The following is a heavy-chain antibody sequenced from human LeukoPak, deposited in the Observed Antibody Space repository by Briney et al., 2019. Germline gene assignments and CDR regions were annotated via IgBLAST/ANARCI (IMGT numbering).Heavy chain of an antibody. D-gene: IGHD2-2*01. CDR3: ARELLGYCSSTSCPRGRFDP. CDR2: INPSGGTT. J-gene: IGHJ5*02. CDR1: GYTFTSYY. Sequence: GASVKVSCKASGYTFTSYYVHWVRQAPGQGLEWMGIINPSGGTTSYAQKFQGRATMTRDTSTSTVYMELSSLRSEDTAVYYCARELLGYCSSTSCPRGRFDPWGQGTLVTVSS. V-gene: IGHV1-46*01.